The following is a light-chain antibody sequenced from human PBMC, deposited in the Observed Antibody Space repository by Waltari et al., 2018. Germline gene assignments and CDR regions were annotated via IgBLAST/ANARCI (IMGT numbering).Light chain of an antibody. V-gene: IGKV3D-15*01. CDR3: QQYNNWPPLFT. CDR2: GAS. J-gene: IGKJ3*01. CDR1: QTISSN. Sequence: EILMTQSPVPLSVSPGDRATLSCRASQTISSNLAWYQQRPGQAPRLLIYGASNRATGIPARFSGSGSGTEFTLTISSLQSEDFAVYYCQQYNNWPPLFTFGPGTKVDMK.